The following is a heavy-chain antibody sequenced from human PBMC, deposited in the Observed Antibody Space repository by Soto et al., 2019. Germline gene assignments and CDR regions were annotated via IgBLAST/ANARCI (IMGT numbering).Heavy chain of an antibody. CDR3: VREDDGGDREYYGLDV. Sequence: QVQLQQSGPGLVKPSQTLSLTCTVSGGSISYEYYHWTWIRQSPGKGLEWIGYVHYSGSIMYNPSLQSRVTISVDTSKNQFSLHLSSVTAADTAVYVCVREDDGGDREYYGLDVWGQGTTVTVSS. J-gene: IGHJ6*02. CDR1: GGSISYEYYH. CDR2: VHYSGSI. D-gene: IGHD3-16*01. V-gene: IGHV4-30-4*08.